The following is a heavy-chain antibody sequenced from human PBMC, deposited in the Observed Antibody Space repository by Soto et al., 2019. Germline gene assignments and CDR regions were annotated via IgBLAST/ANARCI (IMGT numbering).Heavy chain of an antibody. V-gene: IGHV3-23*01. CDR3: AKVSQPGNVLRFLAWLLDYYGMDV. CDR2: ISGSGGST. CDR1: GFTFSSYA. D-gene: IGHD3-3*01. J-gene: IGHJ6*02. Sequence: GGSLRLSCAASGFTFSSYAMSWVRQAPGKGLEWVSAISGSGGSTYYADSVKGRFTISRDNSKNTLYLQMNSLRAEDTAVYYCAKVSQPGNVLRFLAWLLDYYGMDVWGQGTTVTV.